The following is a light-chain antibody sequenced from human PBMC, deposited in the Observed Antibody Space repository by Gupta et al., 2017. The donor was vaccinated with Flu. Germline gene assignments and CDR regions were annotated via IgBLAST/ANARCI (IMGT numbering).Light chain of an antibody. J-gene: IGLJ2*01. CDR2: GNS. Sequence: HSVLTQPPSVSGSPGQRVTISCTGSSSNIGAVYDGQWYQKLPGTAPKLIIYGNSNRPSGVPDRFSGPKSGTSASLAITGLQAEDEADYYCQSYDSRLDGGVFGGGTKLTVL. CDR3: QSYDSRLDGGV. CDR1: SSNIGAVYD. V-gene: IGLV1-40*01.